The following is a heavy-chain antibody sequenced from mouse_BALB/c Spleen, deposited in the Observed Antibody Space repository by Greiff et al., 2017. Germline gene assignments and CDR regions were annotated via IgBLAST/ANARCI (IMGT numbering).Heavy chain of an antibody. D-gene: IGHD2-13*01. CDR3: ASLVDCDFDY. V-gene: IGHV2-4-1*01. CDR1: GFSLTSYG. J-gene: IGHJ2*01. Sequence: VQLQQSGPGLVQPSQSLSLSCTASGFSLTSYGVHWVRQSPGKGLEWLGVIWSGGSTDYNAAFISRLSITKDNAKSQVFFKMNSLQAADTAICCCASLVDCDFDYWGQGTTLTVSS. CDR2: IWSGGST.